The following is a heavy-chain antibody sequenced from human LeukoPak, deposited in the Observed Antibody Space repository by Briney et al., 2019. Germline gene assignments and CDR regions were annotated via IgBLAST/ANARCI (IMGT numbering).Heavy chain of an antibody. Sequence: SETLSLTCTVSGGSISSYYWSWIRQPAGKGLEWIGRIYSSGSTNYNPSLKSRVTMSVDTSKNQFSLKLSSVTAADTAVYYCARAALLPGIAVAGPNYFDYWGQGTLVTVSS. CDR3: ARAALLPGIAVAGPNYFDY. D-gene: IGHD6-19*01. CDR2: IYSSGST. J-gene: IGHJ4*02. V-gene: IGHV4-4*07. CDR1: GGSISSYY.